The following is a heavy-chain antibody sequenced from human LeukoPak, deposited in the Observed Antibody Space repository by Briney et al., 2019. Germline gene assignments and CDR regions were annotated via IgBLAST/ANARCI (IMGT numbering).Heavy chain of an antibody. CDR2: ISGSGGIT. J-gene: IGHJ5*02. CDR1: GFSFSSYA. D-gene: IGHD6-6*01. CDR3: AKGIAARPINWFDP. V-gene: IGHV3-23*01. Sequence: GGSLRLSCAASGFSFSSYAMTWVRQAPGKGLECVSVISGSGGITYYADSVKGRFTISRDNSKNTLYLQMNSLRAEDTAVYYCAKGIAARPINWFDPWGQGTLVTVSS.